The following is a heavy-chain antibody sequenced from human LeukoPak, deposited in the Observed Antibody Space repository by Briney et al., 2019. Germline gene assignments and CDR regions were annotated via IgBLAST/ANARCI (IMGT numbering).Heavy chain of an antibody. D-gene: IGHD6-6*01. V-gene: IGHV4-39*01. J-gene: IGHJ4*02. Sequence: SETLSLTCAVSGGSIRNSSFYWGWIRQPPGKGLEWIASIYNSGTTYYNPSIKSRITIFVDTSKNQVSLKLRSVTAADTAVYYCARHPSIAARFDYWGQGTLVTVSS. CDR3: ARHPSIAARFDY. CDR2: IYNSGTT. CDR1: GGSIRNSSFY.